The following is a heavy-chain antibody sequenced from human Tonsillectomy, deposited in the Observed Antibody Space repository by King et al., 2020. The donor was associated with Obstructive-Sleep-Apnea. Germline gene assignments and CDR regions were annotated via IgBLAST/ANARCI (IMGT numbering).Heavy chain of an antibody. J-gene: IGHJ4*01. Sequence: VQLQQWGAGLLKPSETLSLTCAVYGGSFSGYYWSWIRKPPGKGLEWIGEINHSGSTNYNPSLTSRVTISVDTSKNQFSLRLSSVTAADTAVYYCARVRNCYGYYWGHGTLVAVSS. V-gene: IGHV4-34*01. D-gene: IGHD5-18*01. CDR3: ARVRNCYGYY. CDR1: GGSFSGYY. CDR2: INHSGST.